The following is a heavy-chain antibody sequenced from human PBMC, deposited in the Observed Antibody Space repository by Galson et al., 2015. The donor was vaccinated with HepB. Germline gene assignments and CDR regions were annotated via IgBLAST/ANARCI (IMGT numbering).Heavy chain of an antibody. CDR1: GFSFRNYG. J-gene: IGHJ4*02. CDR3: AKEGRFSGWYYFDY. CDR2: IRYDGSIK. D-gene: IGHD6-19*01. V-gene: IGHV3-30*02. Sequence: SLRLSCAASGFSFRNYGMHWVRQAPGKGLEWMAFIRYDGSIKHYADSVKGRFTISRDSSKNTLFLQMNRLRPEDTAVYYCAKEGRFSGWYYFDYWGQGALVTVSS.